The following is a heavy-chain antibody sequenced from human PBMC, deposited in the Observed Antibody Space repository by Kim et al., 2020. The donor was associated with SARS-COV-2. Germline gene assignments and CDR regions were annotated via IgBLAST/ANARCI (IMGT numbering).Heavy chain of an antibody. CDR3: ARPRRYYDSNDAFDI. CDR1: GGTFSSYA. Sequence: SVKVSCKASGGTFSSYAISWVRQAPGQGLEWMGGIIPIFGTANYAQKFQGRVTITADESTSTAYMELSSLRSEDTAVYYCARPRRYYDSNDAFDIWGQGTMVTVSS. V-gene: IGHV1-69*13. D-gene: IGHD3-22*01. CDR2: IIPIFGTA. J-gene: IGHJ3*02.